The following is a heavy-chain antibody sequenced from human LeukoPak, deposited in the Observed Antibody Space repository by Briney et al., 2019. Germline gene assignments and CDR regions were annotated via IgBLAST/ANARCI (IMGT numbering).Heavy chain of an antibody. CDR2: IYSSGST. J-gene: IGHJ2*01. V-gene: IGHV4-4*07. CDR1: GGSISSYY. Sequence: SEPLSLPCTVSGGSISSYYWSWIRQPAGKGLEWIGRIYSSGSTNYNPSLKSRVTMSVDTSKNQFSLKLSSVTAADTAVYYCARGQYHLLYWYFDLWGRGTLVTVSS. CDR3: ARGQYHLLYWYFDL. D-gene: IGHD2-2*01.